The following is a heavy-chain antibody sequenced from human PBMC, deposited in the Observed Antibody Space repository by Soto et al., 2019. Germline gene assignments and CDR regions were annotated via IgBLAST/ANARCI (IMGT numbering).Heavy chain of an antibody. CDR3: ARGGRVVTAAIRRHYYYYGMDV. Sequence: GASVKVSCKASGYTFTGYYMHWVRQAPGQGLEWMGWINPNSGGTNYAQKFQGWVTMTRDTSISTAYMELSRLRSDDTAVYYCARGGRVVTAAIRRHYYYYGMDVWGQGTTVTVSS. CDR2: INPNSGGT. V-gene: IGHV1-2*04. CDR1: GYTFTGYY. J-gene: IGHJ6*02. D-gene: IGHD2-2*02.